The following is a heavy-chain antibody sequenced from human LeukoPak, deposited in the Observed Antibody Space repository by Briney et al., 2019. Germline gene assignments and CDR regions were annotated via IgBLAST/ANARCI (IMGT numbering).Heavy chain of an antibody. CDR1: GYSFTTYW. D-gene: IGHD3-16*02. V-gene: IGHV5-51*01. J-gene: IGHJ4*02. CDR3: ARRVYRGTYYFDY. CDR2: IYPGDSRT. Sequence: GESLKISCQGSGYSFTTYWIGWVRQMPGKGPEWMAVIYPGDSRTRYNPSFQGQVTISADKSISTAYLQWSSLKASDTAMYYCARRVYRGTYYFDYWGQGTLVTVSS.